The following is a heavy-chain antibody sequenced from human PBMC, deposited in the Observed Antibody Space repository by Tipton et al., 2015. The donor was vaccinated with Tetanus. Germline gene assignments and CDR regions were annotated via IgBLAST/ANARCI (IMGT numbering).Heavy chain of an antibody. J-gene: IGHJ4*02. D-gene: IGHD3-22*01. CDR3: ARNYYYDSSGYPFDY. V-gene: IGHV1-18*04. CDR2: ISAYNGNT. CDR1: GYTFTSYG. Sequence: QMQLVQSGAEVKKPGASVKVSCKASGYTFTSYGISWVRQAPGQGLEWMGWISAYNGNTNYAQKLQGRVTMTTDTSTSTAYMELRSLRSDDTAVYYCARNYYYDSSGYPFDYWGQGTLVTVSS.